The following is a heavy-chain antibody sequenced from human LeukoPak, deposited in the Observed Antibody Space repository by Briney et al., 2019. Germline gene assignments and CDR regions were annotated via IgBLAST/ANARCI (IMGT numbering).Heavy chain of an antibody. Sequence: QPGRSLRLSCVASGFTFDDYAMHWVRQAPGKGLGWVSGISWNSANIGYADSVKGRFTISRDNAKNSLYLQMNSLRAEDTAVYYCARDNSWVLDYWGQGTLVTVSS. CDR1: GFTFDDYA. J-gene: IGHJ4*02. D-gene: IGHD6-13*01. CDR2: ISWNSANI. V-gene: IGHV3-9*01. CDR3: ARDNSWVLDY.